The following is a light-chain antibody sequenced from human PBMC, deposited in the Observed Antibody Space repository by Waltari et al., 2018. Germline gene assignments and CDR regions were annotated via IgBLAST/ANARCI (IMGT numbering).Light chain of an antibody. Sequence: SYEVTQPPSVSVSPGQTARITCSGDELPKKYAFWYQQKPGQAPVLVIYEDKKRPSGIPGRFSGSTSGTMATLTISGAQVEDEADYYWYSTDNSGNHRGVFGTGTKVTVL. CDR3: YSTDNSGNHRGV. V-gene: IGLV3-10*01. J-gene: IGLJ1*01. CDR2: EDK. CDR1: ELPKKY.